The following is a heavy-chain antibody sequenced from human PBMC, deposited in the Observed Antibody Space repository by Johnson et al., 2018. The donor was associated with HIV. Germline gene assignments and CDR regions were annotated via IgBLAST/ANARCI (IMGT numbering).Heavy chain of an antibody. CDR2: ISGTGGTT. Sequence: VQLVESGGGLVQPGGSLRMSCVASGFTFSTYGMTWVRQAPGKGLEWVSAISGTGGTTYYADSVRGRFSISRDKSKDTLYLQMSSLRDEDTAVYYCAKGLRLGELSLRVDAFDIWGQGTMVTVSS. J-gene: IGHJ3*02. CDR1: GFTFSTYG. V-gene: IGHV3-23*04. CDR3: AKGLRLGELSLRVDAFDI. D-gene: IGHD3-16*02.